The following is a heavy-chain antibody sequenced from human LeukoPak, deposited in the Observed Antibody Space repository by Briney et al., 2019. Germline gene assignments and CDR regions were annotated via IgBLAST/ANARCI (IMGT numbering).Heavy chain of an antibody. CDR2: ISGSGGST. Sequence: GGSLRLSCAASGFTFSSYAMSWVRQAPGKGLEWVSAISGSGGSTYYADSVKGRFTISRDNSKNTLYLQMNSLRAEDTAVYYCAKVADSGGYYSVFQSVGGYFGYWGQGTLVTVSS. D-gene: IGHD3-22*01. CDR1: GFTFSSYA. J-gene: IGHJ4*02. CDR3: AKVADSGGYYSVFQSVGGYFGY. V-gene: IGHV3-23*01.